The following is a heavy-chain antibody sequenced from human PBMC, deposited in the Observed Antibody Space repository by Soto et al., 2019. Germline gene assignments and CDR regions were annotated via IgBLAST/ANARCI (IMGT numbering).Heavy chain of an antibody. Sequence: GESLKISCKGSGYSFTSYWIGWVRQMPGKGLEWMGIIYPGDSDTRYSPSFQGQVTISADKSISTAYLQWSSLKASDTAMYYCARVLDIVVVPAANPSYYGMDVWGQGTTVTVSS. CDR3: ARVLDIVVVPAANPSYYGMDV. V-gene: IGHV5-51*01. J-gene: IGHJ6*02. CDR1: GYSFTSYW. CDR2: IYPGDSDT. D-gene: IGHD2-2*03.